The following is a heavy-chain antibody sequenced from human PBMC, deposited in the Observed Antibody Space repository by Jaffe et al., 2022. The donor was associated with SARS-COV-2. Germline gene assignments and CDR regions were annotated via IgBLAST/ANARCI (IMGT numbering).Heavy chain of an antibody. J-gene: IGHJ4*02. Sequence: EVQLVQSGAEVKKPGESLTISCRASGYTFTNHWIAWVRQTPGNGLEWVAIVNPSDSVTVYSPSFEGRVRISADKSIATAFLHWSSLRAADTAMYYCARKGQFDYWGLGTLVTVSS. V-gene: IGHV5-51*01. CDR2: VNPSDSVT. CDR1: GYTFTNHW. CDR3: ARKGQFDY.